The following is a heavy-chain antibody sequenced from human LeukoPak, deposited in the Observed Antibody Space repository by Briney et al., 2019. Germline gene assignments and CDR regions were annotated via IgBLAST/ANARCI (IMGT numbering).Heavy chain of an antibody. CDR3: ARGGRRSLPLKVGYYYHYMDV. CDR1: GFTFGSYW. V-gene: IGHV3-7*01. Sequence: GGSLRLSCAASGFTFGSYWMSWVRQAPGKGLEWVANIKQDGSEKYYVDSVKGRFTISRDNAKNSLYLQMNSLRAEDTAVYYCARGGRRSLPLKVGYYYHYMDVWSKGTTVTISS. D-gene: IGHD1-26*01. CDR2: IKQDGSEK. J-gene: IGHJ6*03.